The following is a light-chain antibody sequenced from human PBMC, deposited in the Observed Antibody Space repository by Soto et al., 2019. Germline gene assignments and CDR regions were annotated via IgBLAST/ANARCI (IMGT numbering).Light chain of an antibody. J-gene: IGKJ3*01. CDR3: LQHDTYPFT. V-gene: IGKV1-17*01. CDR1: QGINNL. Sequence: DIQMTQSPSSLSASVGDRVTITCRASQGINNLLGWYQQGPGKAPKRLIYAASNLEGGVPSRFSGRGSGAEYTLTSSSLQPEGFATYYCLQHDTYPFTFGPGTKVDVK. CDR2: AAS.